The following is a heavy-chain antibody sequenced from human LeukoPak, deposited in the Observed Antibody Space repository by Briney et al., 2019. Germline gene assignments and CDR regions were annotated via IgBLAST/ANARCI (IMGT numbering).Heavy chain of an antibody. CDR3: ARDRFYGGAVAPIDY. D-gene: IGHD4/OR15-4a*01. CDR1: GGSISSSSYY. CDR2: IYYSGST. V-gene: IGHV4-39*07. Sequence: SETLSLTCTVSGGSISSSSYYWGWIRRPPGKGLEWIGSIYYSGSTYYNPSLKSRVTISVDTSKNQFSLKLSSVTAADTAVYYCARDRFYGGAVAPIDYWGQGTLVTVSS. J-gene: IGHJ4*02.